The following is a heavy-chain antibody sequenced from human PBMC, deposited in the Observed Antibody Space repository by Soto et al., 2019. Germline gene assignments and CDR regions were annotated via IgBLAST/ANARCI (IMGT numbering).Heavy chain of an antibody. CDR1: GFTFSSYG. CDR3: AKDREGIVVVVTAALGHFDY. J-gene: IGHJ4*02. Sequence: PGGSLRLSCAASGFTFSSYGMHWVRQAPGKGLEWVAVYSYDGSNKYYADSVKGRVTISRDNSKNTLNLQMNSLRAEDTAVYYCAKDREGIVVVVTAALGHFDYWGQGILVTVSS. CDR2: YSYDGSNK. D-gene: IGHD2-15*01. V-gene: IGHV3-30*18.